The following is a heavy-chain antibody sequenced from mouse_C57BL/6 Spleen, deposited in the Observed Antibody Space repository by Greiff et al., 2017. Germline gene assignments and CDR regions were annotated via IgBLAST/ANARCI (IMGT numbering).Heavy chain of an antibody. CDR3: AKHYGSPMDY. D-gene: IGHD1-1*01. J-gene: IGHJ2*01. CDR1: GYTFTSYW. V-gene: IGHV1-61*01. Sequence: QVQLQQPGAELVRPGSSVKLSCKASGYTFTSYWMDWVKQRPGQGLEWIGNIYPSDSATHSNQKFKDKATLTVDKSSSTAYIQLSSLTSEDSAVYYCAKHYGSPMDYWGQGTTLTVAS. CDR2: IYPSDSAT.